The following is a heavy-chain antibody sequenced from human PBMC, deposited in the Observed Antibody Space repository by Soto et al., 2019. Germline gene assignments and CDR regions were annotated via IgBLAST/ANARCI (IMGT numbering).Heavy chain of an antibody. CDR3: ARDQQFRNWFDS. CDR1: GYTFSRYA. CDR2: INAGNGNT. Sequence: ASVKVSCKASGYTFSRYAIHWVRQAPGQRLEWMGWINAGNGNTKYSQKFEGRVTLTTDTSAKTVYMELSSLRFEDTALYYCARDQQFRNWFDSWGQGTLVTVSS. D-gene: IGHD6-13*01. V-gene: IGHV1-3*01. J-gene: IGHJ5*01.